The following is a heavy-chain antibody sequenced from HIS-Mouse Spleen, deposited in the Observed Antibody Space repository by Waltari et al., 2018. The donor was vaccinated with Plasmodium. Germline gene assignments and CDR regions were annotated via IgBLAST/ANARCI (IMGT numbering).Heavy chain of an antibody. Sequence: QLQLQESGPGLVKPSETLSLPCTVSGGSISSSSYSWGWIRQPPGKGLEWIGSIYYSGSTYYNPSLKSRVTISVDTSKNQFSLKLSSVTAADTAVYYCARRGGSYYYFDYWGQGTLVTVSS. V-gene: IGHV4-39*01. CDR2: IYYSGST. J-gene: IGHJ4*02. CDR3: ARRGGSYYYFDY. CDR1: GGSISSSSYS. D-gene: IGHD1-26*01.